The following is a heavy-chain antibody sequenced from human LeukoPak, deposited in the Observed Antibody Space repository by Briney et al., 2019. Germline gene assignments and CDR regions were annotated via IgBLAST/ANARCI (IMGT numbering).Heavy chain of an antibody. D-gene: IGHD4-17*01. CDR1: GGSISSSSYY. CDR3: ARQTYGDHGAFDL. CDR2: IYYSGSS. J-gene: IGHJ2*01. Sequence: SETLSLTCTVSGGSISSSSYYWGWIRQPPGKGLEWIGNIYYSGSSYYNPSLKSRVTISVDTSKNQFSLKLSSVAAADTAVYYCARQTYGDHGAFDLWGRGTLVTVSS. V-gene: IGHV4-39*01.